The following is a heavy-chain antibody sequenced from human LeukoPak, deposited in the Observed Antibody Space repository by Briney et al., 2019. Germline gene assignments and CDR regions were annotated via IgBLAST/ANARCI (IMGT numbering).Heavy chain of an antibody. D-gene: IGHD3-16*01. Sequence: ASETLSLTCTVSGASINSYYWSWIRQPPGKGLEWIGYIYYSGSTNYNPSLKSRVAISLDTSKNQFSLNLTSVTAADTAVYYCARFTPQGYGWGGYNRFDPWGQGTLVTVSS. CDR1: GASINSYY. V-gene: IGHV4-59*01. J-gene: IGHJ5*02. CDR3: ARFTPQGYGWGGYNRFDP. CDR2: IYYSGST.